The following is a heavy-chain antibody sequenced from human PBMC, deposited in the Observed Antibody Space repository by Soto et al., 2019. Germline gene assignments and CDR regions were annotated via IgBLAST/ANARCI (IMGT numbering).Heavy chain of an antibody. D-gene: IGHD4-17*01. J-gene: IGHJ2*01. V-gene: IGHV3-13*01. CDR1: GFTFSSYD. CDR3: ARVHDYGDLQGNWYFDL. Sequence: EVQLVESGGGLVQPGGSLRLSCAASGFTFSSYDMHWVRQATGKGLEWVSAIGTAGDTYYPGSVKGRFTISRENAKNSLYLQMNSLRAGDTAVYYCARVHDYGDLQGNWYFDLWGRGTLVTVSS. CDR2: IGTAGDT.